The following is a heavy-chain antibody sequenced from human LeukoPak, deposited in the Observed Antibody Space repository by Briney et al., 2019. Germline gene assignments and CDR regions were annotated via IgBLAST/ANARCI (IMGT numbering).Heavy chain of an antibody. D-gene: IGHD6-19*01. J-gene: IGHJ4*02. CDR3: ARVGRNGWDFDH. CDR1: GGSISRSQFY. CDR2: INEGGGLT. V-gene: IGHV3-7*01. Sequence: ETLSLTCTVSGGSISRSQFYWGWVRQPPGKGLEWVTIINEGGGLTFYVDSVKGRFSISRDNSKNSLSLQMSTLRVEDTAMYYCARVGRNGWDFDHWGQGTLVTVSS.